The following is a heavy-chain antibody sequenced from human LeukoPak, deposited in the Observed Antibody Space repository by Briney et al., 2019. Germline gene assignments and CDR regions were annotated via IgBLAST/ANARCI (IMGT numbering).Heavy chain of an antibody. D-gene: IGHD3-10*01. CDR2: IRYDGSKK. CDR3: AKDRGYYFDY. Sequence: PAGGPLRLSCAASGFTFSSYGMHWVRQAPGKGLEWVTFIRYDGSKKYYADSVKGRFTISRDNSKNTLYLQMNSLRAEDTAVYYCAKDRGYYFDYWGQGTLVTVSS. CDR1: GFTFSSYG. J-gene: IGHJ4*02. V-gene: IGHV3-30*02.